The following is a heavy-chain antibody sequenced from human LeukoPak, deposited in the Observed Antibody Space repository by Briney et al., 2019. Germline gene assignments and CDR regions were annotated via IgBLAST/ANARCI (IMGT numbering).Heavy chain of an antibody. CDR3: AKEDGYTVVEAYYFDY. V-gene: IGHV3-30*18. CDR1: GFTFSSYG. D-gene: IGHD4-23*01. Sequence: GGSLRLSCAASGFTFSSYGMHWVRQAPGKGLEWVAVISYDGSNKYYADSVKGRFTISGDNSKNTLYLQMNSLRAEDTAVYYCAKEDGYTVVEAYYFDYWGQGTLVTVSS. CDR2: ISYDGSNK. J-gene: IGHJ4*02.